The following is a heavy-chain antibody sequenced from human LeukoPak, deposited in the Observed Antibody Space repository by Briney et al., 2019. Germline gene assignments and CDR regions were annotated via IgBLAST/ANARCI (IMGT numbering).Heavy chain of an antibody. Sequence: ASVKVSCKTSGYTFTGYYMPWVRQAPGQGLEWIGWINPNSGGTNYAQKFQGRVTMTRDTSISTAYMELSRLRSDDTAVYYCARVSLGYSGYEYYFDYWGQGTLVTVSS. CDR3: ARVSLGYSGYEYYFDY. CDR1: GYTFTGYY. CDR2: INPNSGGT. D-gene: IGHD5-12*01. V-gene: IGHV1-2*02. J-gene: IGHJ4*02.